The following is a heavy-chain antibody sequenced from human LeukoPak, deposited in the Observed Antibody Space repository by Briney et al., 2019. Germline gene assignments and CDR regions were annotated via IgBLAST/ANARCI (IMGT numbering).Heavy chain of an antibody. CDR2: IRQDGSEK. V-gene: IGHV3-7*01. CDR1: GFTFSSYW. CDR3: ASRDVSYGY. J-gene: IGHJ4*02. D-gene: IGHD1-26*01. Sequence: GESLRLSCAASGFTFSSYWMTWVRQAPGKGVEWVANIRQDGSEKYYVDSVKGRFTISRDNAKNSLYLQMNSLRAGDTAVYYCASRDVSYGYWGQGTLVTVSS.